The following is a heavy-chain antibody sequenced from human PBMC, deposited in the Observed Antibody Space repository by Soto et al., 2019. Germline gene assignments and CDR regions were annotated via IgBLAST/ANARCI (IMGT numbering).Heavy chain of an antibody. Sequence: EVQLVESGGGVVRPGGSLRLSCTASGFTFDDYGMSCVRQAPGKGLEWVSGINWNGGSTVYGDSVKGRFTTSIDNAKNSLYLKMNSRRAAETALYYFGSLNNWSDAGALDYWDQGTLGSVSS. J-gene: IGHJ4*02. CDR1: GFTFDDYG. CDR3: GSLNNWSDAGALDY. D-gene: IGHD1-1*01. V-gene: IGHV3-20*04. CDR2: INWNGGST.